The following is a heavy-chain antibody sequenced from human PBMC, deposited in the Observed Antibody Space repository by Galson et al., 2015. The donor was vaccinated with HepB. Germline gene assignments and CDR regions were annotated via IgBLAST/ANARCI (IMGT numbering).Heavy chain of an antibody. CDR2: INTNTGNP. Sequence: SVKVSCKASGYAFTYYSINWVRQAPGQGLEWMGWINTNTGNPTYAQDFTGRFVFSLDTSVGTAYVQISSLEAEDTAVYYCARGMGGLVGATPIDYWGQGTLVTVSS. V-gene: IGHV7-4-1*02. CDR3: ARGMGGLVGATPIDY. CDR1: GYAFTYYS. J-gene: IGHJ4*02. D-gene: IGHD1-26*01.